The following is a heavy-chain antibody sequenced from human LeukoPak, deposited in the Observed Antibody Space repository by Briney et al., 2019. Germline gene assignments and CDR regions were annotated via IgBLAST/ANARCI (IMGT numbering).Heavy chain of an antibody. Sequence: GGSLRLSCAASGFTFSGYAMSWVRQAPGKGLEWVANIKQDGSEKYYVDSVKGRFTISRDNAKNSLYLQMNSLRVEDTAVYYCVRGKWELLGPDAFDIWGQGTMVIVSS. J-gene: IGHJ3*02. CDR1: GFTFSGYA. CDR2: IKQDGSEK. D-gene: IGHD1-26*01. CDR3: VRGKWELLGPDAFDI. V-gene: IGHV3-7*04.